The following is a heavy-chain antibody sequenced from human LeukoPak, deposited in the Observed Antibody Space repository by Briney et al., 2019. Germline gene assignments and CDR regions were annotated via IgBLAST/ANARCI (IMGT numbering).Heavy chain of an antibody. CDR2: IYYSGST. D-gene: IGHD4-23*01. J-gene: IGHJ4*02. V-gene: IGHV4-59*01. CDR1: GGSLSSYF. CDR3: VRGGGPAWYGGNPTFDY. Sequence: PSETLSLTCTVSGGSLSSYFWSWIRQPPGKGLEWLAYIYYSGSTNYNPSLKSRVTISVDTSKNQFSLKLSSVTAADTAEYYCVRGGGPAWYGGNPTFDYWGQGTLVTVSS.